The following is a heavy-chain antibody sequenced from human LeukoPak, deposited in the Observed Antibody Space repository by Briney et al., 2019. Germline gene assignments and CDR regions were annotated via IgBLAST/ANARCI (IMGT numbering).Heavy chain of an antibody. D-gene: IGHD3-10*01. V-gene: IGHV1-8*03. CDR3: ARDWAVGMVRGVYDY. Sequence: ASVKVSCKASGYTFTSYYMHWVRQAPGQGLEWMGWMNPNSGNTGYAQKFQGRVTITRNTSISTAYMELSSLRSEDTAVYYCARDWAVGMVRGVYDYWGQGTLVTVSS. J-gene: IGHJ4*02. CDR1: GYTFTSYY. CDR2: MNPNSGNT.